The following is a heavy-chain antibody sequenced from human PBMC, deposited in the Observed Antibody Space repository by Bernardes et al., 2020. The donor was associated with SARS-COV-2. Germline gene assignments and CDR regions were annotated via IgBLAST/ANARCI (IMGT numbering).Heavy chain of an antibody. CDR2: IVVGSGNT. D-gene: IGHD6-13*01. CDR3: AADSSSSDDPYYYYYYGMDV. V-gene: IGHV1-58*02. Sequence: SVKVSCKASGFTFTSSAMQWVRQARGQRLEWIGWIVVGSGNTNYAQKFQERVTITRDMSTSTAYMELSSLRSEDTAVYYCAADSSSSDDPYYYYYYGMDVWGQGTTVTVSS. J-gene: IGHJ6*02. CDR1: GFTFTSSA.